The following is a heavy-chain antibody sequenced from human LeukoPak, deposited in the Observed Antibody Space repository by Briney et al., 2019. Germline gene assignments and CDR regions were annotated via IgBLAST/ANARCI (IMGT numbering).Heavy chain of an antibody. V-gene: IGHV3-30*18. CDR2: ISYDGSNK. CDR1: GFTFSSYG. CDR3: AKDPNSGSYPHQVYYFDY. J-gene: IGHJ4*02. D-gene: IGHD3-10*01. Sequence: GGSLRLSCAASGFTFSSYGMHWVRQAPGKGLEWVAVISYDGSNKYYADSVKGRFTISRDNSKNTLYLQMNSPRAEDTAVYYCAKDPNSGSYPHQVYYFDYWGQGTLVTVSS.